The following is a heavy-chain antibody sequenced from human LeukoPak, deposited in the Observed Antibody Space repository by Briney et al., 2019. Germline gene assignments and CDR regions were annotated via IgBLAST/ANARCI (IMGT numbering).Heavy chain of an antibody. CDR2: IYPGDSDT. Sequence: GESLKISCKGSGYSFINYWIGWVRQMPGKGLEWMGIIYPGDSDTRYSPSLQGQVTISADKSISTAYLQWSSLEASDTAMYYCARWASAAGFDYWGQGTLVTVSS. V-gene: IGHV5-51*01. CDR1: GYSFINYW. CDR3: ARWASAAGFDY. J-gene: IGHJ4*02. D-gene: IGHD6-13*01.